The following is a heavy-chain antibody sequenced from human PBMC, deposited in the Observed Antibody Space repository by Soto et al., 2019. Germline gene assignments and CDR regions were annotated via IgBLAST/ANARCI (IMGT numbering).Heavy chain of an antibody. V-gene: IGHV4-39*01. CDR3: ERKFDWLSTADAFDI. J-gene: IGHJ3*02. Sequence: PSETLSLTCTVSGGSISSSSYYWGWIRQPPGKGLEWIGSIYYSGSTYYNPSLKSRVTISVDTSKNQFSLKLSSVTAADTAVYYCERKFDWLSTADAFDIWGQGTMVTVSS. D-gene: IGHD3-9*01. CDR1: GGSISSSSYY. CDR2: IYYSGST.